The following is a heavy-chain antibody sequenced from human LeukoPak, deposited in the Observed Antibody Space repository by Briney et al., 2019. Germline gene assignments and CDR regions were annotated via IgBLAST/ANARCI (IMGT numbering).Heavy chain of an antibody. CDR3: ARAPNCGGDCYSDY. CDR2: IYYSGST. Sequence: SETLSLTCTVSGGSISSYYWSWLRQPPGKGLEWIGYIYYSGSTDYNPSLKSRVTISLDTSKNQFSLKLSSVTAADTAVYYCARAPNCGGDCYSDYWGQGTLVTVSS. CDR1: GGSISSYY. V-gene: IGHV4-59*01. J-gene: IGHJ4*02. D-gene: IGHD2-21*02.